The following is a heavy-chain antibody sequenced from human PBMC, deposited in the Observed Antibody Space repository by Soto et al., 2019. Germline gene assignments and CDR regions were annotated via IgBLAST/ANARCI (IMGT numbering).Heavy chain of an antibody. CDR3: AKAAQDIVVVPAAPIPWFEP. CDR2: ISYDGSNK. D-gene: IGHD2-2*01. CDR1: EFTFSSYG. Sequence: PLRLSWTASEFTFSSYGRHWVRRTPVKGLEWVAVISYDGSNKYYADSVKGRFTISRDNSKNTLYLQMNSLRAEDTAVYYCAKAAQDIVVVPAAPIPWFEPWGQGTLVTVSS. V-gene: IGHV3-30*18. J-gene: IGHJ5*02.